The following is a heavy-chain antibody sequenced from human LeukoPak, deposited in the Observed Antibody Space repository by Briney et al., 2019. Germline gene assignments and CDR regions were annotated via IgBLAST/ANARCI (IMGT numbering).Heavy chain of an antibody. D-gene: IGHD3-3*01. CDR1: GGSISGSSYY. V-gene: IGHV4-39*01. J-gene: IGHJ4*02. CDR3: ARHDRREYDFWSGYQKSQGGPLDY. CDR2: IYHSGST. Sequence: ASETLSLTCTVSGGSISGSSYYWGWIRQSPGKGLEWIGSIYHSGSTYYNPSLMSRVTISVDTSKNQFSLKLSSVTAADTAVYYCARHDRREYDFWSGYQKSQGGPLDYWGQGTLVTVSS.